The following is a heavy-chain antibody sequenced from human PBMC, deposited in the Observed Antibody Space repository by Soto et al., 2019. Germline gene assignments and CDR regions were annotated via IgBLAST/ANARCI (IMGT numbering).Heavy chain of an antibody. Sequence: QVQLVHSEAEVKKPGASVKVSCKASGYTFTAYSMHWVRQAPGHGLEWVGWFNPNSGDTIYAQKFQGRVTLTRGTSIGTAYMELYSLTSDDTAVYYCAREASAVISLDYWGQGTLVTVSS. J-gene: IGHJ4*02. CDR2: FNPNSGDT. CDR3: AREASAVISLDY. V-gene: IGHV1-2*02. CDR1: GYTFTAYS. D-gene: IGHD6-19*01.